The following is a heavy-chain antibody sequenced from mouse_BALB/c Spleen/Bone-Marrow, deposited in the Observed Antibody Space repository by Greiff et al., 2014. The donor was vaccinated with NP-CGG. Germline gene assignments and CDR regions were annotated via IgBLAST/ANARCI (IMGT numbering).Heavy chain of an antibody. CDR1: GYAFSSYW. CDR3: ARVRNWADY. CDR2: IYPGDGDT. Sequence: VQLQQSGPELVRPGSSVKISCKASGYAFSSYWMNWVKQRPGQGLEWIGRIYPGDGDTNYNGKFTGKATLTADKSSSTAYMQPSSLTSEDSAVYFCARVRNWADYWGQGTPLTVSS. J-gene: IGHJ2*01. D-gene: IGHD4-1*01. V-gene: IGHV1-80*01.